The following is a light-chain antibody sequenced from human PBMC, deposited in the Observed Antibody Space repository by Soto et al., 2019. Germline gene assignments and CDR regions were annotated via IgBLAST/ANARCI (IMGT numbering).Light chain of an antibody. Sequence: IQMTQSPSTLSASVGDRVTITCRASQSISSWLAWYQQKPGKAPKLLIYKASTLQSGVPSRFSGSGSGTEFTLAISSLQPDDSATYYCQQYNDNWTFGQETKVEIK. V-gene: IGKV1-5*03. CDR1: QSISSW. CDR3: QQYNDNWT. CDR2: KAS. J-gene: IGKJ1*01.